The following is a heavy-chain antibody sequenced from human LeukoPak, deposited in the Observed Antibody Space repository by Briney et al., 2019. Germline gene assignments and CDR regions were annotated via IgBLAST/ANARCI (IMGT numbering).Heavy chain of an antibody. V-gene: IGHV3-7*01. D-gene: IGHD2-15*01. Sequence: GGSLRLSCTASGFTFNDYWMTWVRQAPGKGPEWVANIKQDGSQRYYVDSVRGRFTISRDNAKNSLFLQMNGLRAEDTAVYYCARRGGSASRRSTIDYWGQGTLVTVSS. CDR3: ARRGGSASRRSTIDY. CDR1: GFTFNDYW. J-gene: IGHJ4*02. CDR2: IKQDGSQR.